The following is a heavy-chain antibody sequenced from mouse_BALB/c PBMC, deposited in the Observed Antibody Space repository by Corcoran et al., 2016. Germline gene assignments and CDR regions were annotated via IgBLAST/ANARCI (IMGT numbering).Heavy chain of an antibody. D-gene: IGHD1-1*01. J-gene: IGHJ2*01. CDR2: INTYTGES. CDR1: GYTFTNYG. CDR3: ARLVTTVSDY. V-gene: IGHV9-3-1*01. Sequence: QIQLVQSGPELKKPGETVKISCKASGYTFTNYGMNWVKQAPGKGLKWMGWINTYTGESTYADDFKGRFAFSLETSASTAYLQINNLKNEDTATYFCARLVTTVSDYWGQGTTLTVSS.